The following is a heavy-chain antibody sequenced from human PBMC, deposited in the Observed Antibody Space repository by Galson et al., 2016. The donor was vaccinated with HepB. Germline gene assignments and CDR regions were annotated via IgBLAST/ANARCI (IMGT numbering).Heavy chain of an antibody. CDR1: GFSFSTSG. CDR2: ITGSGGAT. J-gene: IGHJ4*02. V-gene: IGHV3-23*01. D-gene: IGHD3-16*01. Sequence: SLRLSCAASGFSFSTSGMSWVRQSPGRGLEWVSGITGSGGATHYADSVRGRFTIPRDNFKNMLYLYMNNVRAGDTAVYYCGKHGGFDYWGQGAPVTVSS. CDR3: GKHGGFDY.